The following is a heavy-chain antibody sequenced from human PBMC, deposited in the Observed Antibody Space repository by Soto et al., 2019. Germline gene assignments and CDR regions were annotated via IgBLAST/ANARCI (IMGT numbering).Heavy chain of an antibody. V-gene: IGHV4-4*07. J-gene: IGHJ5*02. CDR3: VRISHKETSFHP. Sequence: QVQLQESGPGLVKPSETLSLTCTVSNGSISHFYWNWIRQSDGKGLQWLGRIHGSGSATYKPSLGCRITMSLDTSKNQFSPKVNSVAGANTAVYSCVRISHKETSFHPWSQGTLVTVSS. CDR2: IHGSGSA. CDR1: NGSISHFY.